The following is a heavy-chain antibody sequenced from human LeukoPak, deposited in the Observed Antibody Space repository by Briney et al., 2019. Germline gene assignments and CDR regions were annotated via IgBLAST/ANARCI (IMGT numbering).Heavy chain of an antibody. CDR1: GGSFNGYF. V-gene: IGHV4-34*01. CDR2: INHSGSP. D-gene: IGHD3-10*01. J-gene: IGHJ5*02. Sequence: SETLSLTCAVSGGSFNGYFWSWIRQPPGKGLEWIGEINHSGSPNYNPSLKSRVTISVDTSKNQVSLKLNSVTAADTAVYYCARGADAVSYYAWFDPWGQGTLVTVSS. CDR3: ARGADAVSYYAWFDP.